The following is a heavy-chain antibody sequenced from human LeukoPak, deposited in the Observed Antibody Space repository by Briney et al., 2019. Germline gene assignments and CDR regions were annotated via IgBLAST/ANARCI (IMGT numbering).Heavy chain of an antibody. V-gene: IGHV3-23*01. CDR3: ATYRQVLLPFES. D-gene: IGHD2-8*02. CDR1: GFTFSSYE. Sequence: GGSLRLSCAASGFTFSSYEMNWVRQAPGKWLEWVSSIFPSGGEIHYADSVRGRFTISRDNSKSTLSLQMNSLRAEDTAIYYCATYRQVLLPFESWGQGTLVTVSS. J-gene: IGHJ4*02. CDR2: IFPSGGEI.